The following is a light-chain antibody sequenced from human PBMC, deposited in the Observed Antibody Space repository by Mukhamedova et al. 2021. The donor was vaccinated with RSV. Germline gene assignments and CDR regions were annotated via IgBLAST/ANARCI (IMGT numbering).Light chain of an antibody. Sequence: VTISCTGTSSDVGGYNYVSWYQQHPGKGPKLMMYDVSKRPSGVPDRFSGSKSGNTASLTISGLQAEDEADYYCCSYAGTSTVIFG. CDR3: CSYAGTSTVI. CDR1: SSDVGGYNY. CDR2: DVS. V-gene: IGLV2-11*03. J-gene: IGLJ2*01.